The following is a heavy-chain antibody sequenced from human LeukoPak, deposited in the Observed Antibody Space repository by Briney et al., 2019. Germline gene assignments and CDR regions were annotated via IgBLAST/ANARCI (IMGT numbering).Heavy chain of an antibody. V-gene: IGHV1-3*03. Sequence: ASVKVSCKASGYTFTSYCMHWVRQAPGQRLEWMGWINAGNGNTKYSQEFQGRVTITRDTSASTAYMELSSLRSEDMAVYYCARGKPDKLEWDYSRDYWGQGTLVTVSS. D-gene: IGHD4-11*01. CDR1: GYTFTSYC. CDR3: ARGKPDKLEWDYSRDY. CDR2: INAGNGNT. J-gene: IGHJ4*02.